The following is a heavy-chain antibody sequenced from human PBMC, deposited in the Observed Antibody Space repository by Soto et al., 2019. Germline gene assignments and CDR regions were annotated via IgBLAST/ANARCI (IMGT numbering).Heavy chain of an antibody. D-gene: IGHD4-4*01. CDR3: ASGGTTVNRRFDF. CDR2: INPASQLR. J-gene: IGHJ4*02. Sequence: QVVLLQSGTEVKRPGSSVKVSCKASGVPFNSYGFAWVRQAPGRGLEWVGRINPASQLRNYEQSLQGRVTITADTSTTTVYMELSSLTSEDTAVYYCASGGTTVNRRFDFWGQGTLVTVSS. CDR1: GVPFNSYG. V-gene: IGHV1-69*09.